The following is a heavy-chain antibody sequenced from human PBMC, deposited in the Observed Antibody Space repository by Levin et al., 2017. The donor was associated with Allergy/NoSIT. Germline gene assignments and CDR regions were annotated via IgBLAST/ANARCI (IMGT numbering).Heavy chain of an antibody. V-gene: IGHV1-69*13. D-gene: IGHD4-11*01. CDR1: GGTFSNYA. CDR2: IIPIFGTA. Sequence: SVKVSCKASGGTFSNYAISWVRQAPGQGLEWMGGIIPIFGTAYYAHKFQGRVTITADESTSTAYMELSSLRSEDTAVYYWARAPVTIYTYGYYRDAWGNGTTVTVSS. J-gene: IGHJ6*03. CDR3: ARAPVTIYTYGYYRDA.